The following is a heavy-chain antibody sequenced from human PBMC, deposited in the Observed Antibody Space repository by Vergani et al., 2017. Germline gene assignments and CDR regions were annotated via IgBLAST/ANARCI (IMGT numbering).Heavy chain of an antibody. Sequence: QVQLQQWGAGLLKPSETLSLTCAVYGGSFSGYYWSWIRQPPGKGLEWIGEINHSGSTNYNPSLKSRVTISVDTSKNQFSLELSSVTAAGTAVYYCARGRMRWASDYWGQGTLVTVSS. D-gene: IGHD4-23*01. CDR2: INHSGST. J-gene: IGHJ4*02. CDR1: GGSFSGYY. V-gene: IGHV4-34*01. CDR3: ARGRMRWASDY.